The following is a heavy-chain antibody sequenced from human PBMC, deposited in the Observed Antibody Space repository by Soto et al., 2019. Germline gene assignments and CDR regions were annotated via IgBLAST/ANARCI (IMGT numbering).Heavy chain of an antibody. CDR2: ISYAGSNK. V-gene: IGHV3-30*18. D-gene: IGHD2-15*01. CDR3: AKEMVVAARVTSDAFDI. Sequence: QVQLVESGGRVVQPGRSLRLSCAASGFTFSSYGMHWVRQAPGKGLEWVALISYAGSNKYYAVSVKGRFTISRDNSQNTLFLQMNSLRAEDTAVYYCAKEMVVAARVTSDAFDIWGQGTMVTVSS. J-gene: IGHJ3*02. CDR1: GFTFSSYG.